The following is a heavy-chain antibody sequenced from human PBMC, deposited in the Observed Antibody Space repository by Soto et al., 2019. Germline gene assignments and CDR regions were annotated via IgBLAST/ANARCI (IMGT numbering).Heavy chain of an antibody. Sequence: GGSLRLSCAASGFTFSNAWMSWVRQAPGKGLEWVGRIKSKTDGGTTDYAAPVKGRFTISRDDSKNTLYLQMNSLKTEDTAVYYCTTDVHDYGDYGAFLGYYYMDVWGKGTTVTVSS. D-gene: IGHD4-17*01. CDR3: TTDVHDYGDYGAFLGYYYMDV. CDR2: IKSKTDGGTT. J-gene: IGHJ6*03. V-gene: IGHV3-15*01. CDR1: GFTFSNAW.